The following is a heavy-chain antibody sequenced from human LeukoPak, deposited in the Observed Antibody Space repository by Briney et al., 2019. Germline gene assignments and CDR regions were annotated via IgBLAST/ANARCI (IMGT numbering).Heavy chain of an antibody. CDR2: ISWNSGSI. D-gene: IGHD2-15*01. V-gene: IGHV3-9*01. CDR1: GFTFDDYA. CDR3: VKVPYCSGGSCYDY. J-gene: IGHJ4*02. Sequence: GGSLRLSCAASGFTFDDYAMHWVRQAPGKGLEWVSGISWNSGSIGYADSVKGRFTISRDNAKNSLYLQMNSLRAEDTALYYCVKVPYCSGGSCYDYWGRGTLVTVSS.